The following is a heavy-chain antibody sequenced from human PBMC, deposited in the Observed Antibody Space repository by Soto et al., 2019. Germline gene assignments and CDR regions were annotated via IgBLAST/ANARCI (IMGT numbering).Heavy chain of an antibody. CDR1: GFTFSSYW. J-gene: IGHJ4*02. V-gene: IGHV3-74*01. D-gene: IGHD3-10*01. Sequence: PGGSLRLSCAASGFTFSSYWVHWVRQAPGKGLMWVSRISPDGRTINYADSVKGRFTISRDNANNMVYLQMNSLRAEDTAVYYCARAGSYRFDYWGQGTLVTVSS. CDR3: ARAGSYRFDY. CDR2: ISPDGRTI.